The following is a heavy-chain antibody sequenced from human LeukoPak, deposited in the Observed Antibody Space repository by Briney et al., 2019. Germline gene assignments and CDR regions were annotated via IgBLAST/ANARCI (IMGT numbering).Heavy chain of an antibody. D-gene: IGHD6-19*01. V-gene: IGHV1-2*02. J-gene: IGHJ4*02. Sequence: ASVKVSCKASAYTFTDYYMHWVRQAPGQGLAWMGWINPNSGGTNYAQKFQGRVTMTRDTSTSTAYMELSSLRSDDTAVYYCARGFSSGWYYYWGQGTLVTVSS. CDR3: ARGFSSGWYYY. CDR2: INPNSGGT. CDR1: AYTFTDYY.